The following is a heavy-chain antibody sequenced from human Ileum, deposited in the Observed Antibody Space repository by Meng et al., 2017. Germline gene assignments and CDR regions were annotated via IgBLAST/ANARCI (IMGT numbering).Heavy chain of an antibody. CDR1: GYTFTTYA. J-gene: IGHJ4*02. V-gene: IGHV7-4-1*02. CDR2: INTNSGNP. CDR3: ARRDNQGPGFGVDY. Sequence: QVHLVQSGSELKKPGPSVKVSCMASGYTFTTYAMNWVRQAPGQGLEWMGWINTNSGNPTYAQGFTGRFVFSLDTSVSTAYLQISSLKAEDTAVYYCARRDNQGPGFGVDYWGQGTLVTVSS. D-gene: IGHD3-10*01.